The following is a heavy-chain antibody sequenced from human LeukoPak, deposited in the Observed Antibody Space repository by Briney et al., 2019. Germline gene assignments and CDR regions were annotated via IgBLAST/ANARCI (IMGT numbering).Heavy chain of an antibody. CDR1: GGSLSSFG. V-gene: IGHV1-69*04. D-gene: IGHD3/OR15-3a*01. CDR3: ARTSFNGYDLAEADPSDS. J-gene: IGHJ4*02. Sequence: GSSVNVSCTASGGSLSSFGFAWVRQAPGQGLEWMGRIIPIRSVTNYAQKFQGRVTITADKATSSVYMELRSLTSEDTAVYYCARTSFNGYDLAEADPSDSWGQGTLVTVSP. CDR2: IIPIRSVT.